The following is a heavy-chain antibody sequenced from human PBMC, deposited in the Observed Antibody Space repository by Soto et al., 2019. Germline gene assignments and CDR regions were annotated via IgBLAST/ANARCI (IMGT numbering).Heavy chain of an antibody. V-gene: IGHV3-9*01. D-gene: IGHD6-13*01. CDR3: AKGAISGTLNWFDP. Sequence: GGSLRLSCAASGFRFADYTMHWVRQAPGKGLEWVSGLTWNSESIAYADSVKGRFTISRDNAKNSLYLQMNSLRAEDTAFYFCAKGAISGTLNWFDPWGQGTLVTVSS. CDR1: GFRFADYT. J-gene: IGHJ5*02. CDR2: LTWNSESI.